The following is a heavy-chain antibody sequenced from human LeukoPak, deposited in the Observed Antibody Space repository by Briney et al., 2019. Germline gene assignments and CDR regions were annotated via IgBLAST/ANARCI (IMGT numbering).Heavy chain of an antibody. CDR1: SGTISSSSYF. Sequence: PSETLSLTCNVSSGTISSSSYFWGWIRQPPGNGLEWIGNIYYTGSTHYNPSLKSRLTISVDTSKNQFSLKLSSVTAADTAVYYCARHIVRHTMLIEYWGQGILVTVSS. CDR2: IYYTGST. J-gene: IGHJ4*02. V-gene: IGHV4-39*01. CDR3: ARHIVRHTMLIEY. D-gene: IGHD3-16*01.